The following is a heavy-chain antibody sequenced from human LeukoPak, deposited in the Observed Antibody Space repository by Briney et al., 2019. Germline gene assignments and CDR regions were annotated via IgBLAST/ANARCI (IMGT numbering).Heavy chain of an antibody. J-gene: IGHJ5*02. Sequence: GGSLRLSCAASGFTVSSKYMSWVRQAPGKGLEWVGNIKQDGSEKYYVDSVKGRFTISRDNAKNSLYLDMNSLRVEDTAIYYCTRDFDPWGQGTLVTVSS. CDR1: GFTVSSKY. CDR3: TRDFDP. V-gene: IGHV3-7*01. CDR2: IKQDGSEK.